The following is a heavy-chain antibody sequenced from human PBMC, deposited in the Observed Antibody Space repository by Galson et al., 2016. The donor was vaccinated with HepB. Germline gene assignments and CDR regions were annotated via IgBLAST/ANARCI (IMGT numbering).Heavy chain of an antibody. CDR3: AYNQNYGAGVYWFYGMDV. J-gene: IGHJ6*02. Sequence: SLRLSCAAAGFRFSDYTISWVRQAPGKGREWVASITGSGSNIYHADSLTGRFTTSRDNAKTSLYLQMNSLRADDTAVYYCAYNQNYGAGVYWFYGMDVWGQGTTVTVAS. CDR2: ITGSGSNI. V-gene: IGHV3-21*01. CDR1: GFRFSDYT. D-gene: IGHD3-10*01.